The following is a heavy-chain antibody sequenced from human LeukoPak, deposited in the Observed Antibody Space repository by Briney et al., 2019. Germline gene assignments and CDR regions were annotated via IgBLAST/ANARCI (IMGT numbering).Heavy chain of an antibody. CDR3: AKDIGYSGYDSGTNNWFDP. CDR2: INWNGGST. CDR1: GFTFDDYG. D-gene: IGHD5-12*01. Sequence: GGSLRLSRAASGFTFDDYGMSWVRQAPGKGLEWVSGINWNGGSTGYADSVKGRFTISRDNGKNSLYLQMNSLRTEDTALYYCAKDIGYSGYDSGTNNWFDPWGQGTLVTISS. V-gene: IGHV3-20*04. J-gene: IGHJ5*02.